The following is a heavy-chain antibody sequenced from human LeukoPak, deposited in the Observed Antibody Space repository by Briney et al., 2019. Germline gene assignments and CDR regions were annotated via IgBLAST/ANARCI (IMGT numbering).Heavy chain of an antibody. CDR1: GGTFSSYA. J-gene: IGHJ6*03. V-gene: IGHV1-69*13. Sequence: SVKVSCKASGGTFSSYAISWVRQAPGQGLEWMGGIIPIFGTANYAQKFQGRVTITADESTSTAYMELSSLRSEDTAVYYCARAPIITGTRWDYYYMDVWGKGTTVTVSS. D-gene: IGHD1-20*01. CDR2: IIPIFGTA. CDR3: ARAPIITGTRWDYYYMDV.